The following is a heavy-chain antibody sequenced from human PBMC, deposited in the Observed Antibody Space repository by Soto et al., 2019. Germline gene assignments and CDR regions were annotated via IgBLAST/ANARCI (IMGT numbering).Heavy chain of an antibody. CDR2: ISSDGSTT. CDR3: AREEVYSSSYDVYYYYGMDV. J-gene: IGHJ6*02. CDR1: GFTFSSYW. V-gene: IGHV3-74*01. D-gene: IGHD6-6*01. Sequence: PGGSLRLSCAASGFTFSSYWMYWVRQAPGKGLVWVSRISSDGSTTSYADSVKGRFTISRDDAKNTLYLQMNSLRAEDTAVYYCAREEVYSSSYDVYYYYGMDVWGQGTTVTVSS.